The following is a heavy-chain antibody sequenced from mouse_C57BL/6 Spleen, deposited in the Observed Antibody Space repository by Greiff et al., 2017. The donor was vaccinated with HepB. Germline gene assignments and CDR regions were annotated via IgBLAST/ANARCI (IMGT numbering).Heavy chain of an antibody. CDR2: IHPNSGST. V-gene: IGHV1-64*01. CDR3: ARGRTYEYAYYFDY. D-gene: IGHD2-4*01. J-gene: IGHJ2*01. CDR1: GYTFTSYW. Sequence: QVQLQQPGAELVKPGASVKLSCKASGYTFTSYWMHWVKQRPGQGLEWIGMIHPNSGSTNYNEKFKSKATLTVDKSSSTAYMQLSSLTSEDSAVYYCARGRTYEYAYYFDYWGQGTTLTVSS.